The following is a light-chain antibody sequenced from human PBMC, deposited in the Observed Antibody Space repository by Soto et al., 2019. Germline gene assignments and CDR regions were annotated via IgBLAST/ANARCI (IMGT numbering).Light chain of an antibody. Sequence: DVVMTQTPLSLSVAPGQPASMSCKSSQSLLHITGETFLFWYLQKPGQSPQLLIYEVSTRVSGVPDRFSGSGSGTDFTLEISRVETDDVGIYYCMQSTQLHPTFGQGTRLEIK. J-gene: IGKJ5*01. V-gene: IGKV2D-29*02. CDR1: QSLLHITGETF. CDR3: MQSTQLHPT. CDR2: EVS.